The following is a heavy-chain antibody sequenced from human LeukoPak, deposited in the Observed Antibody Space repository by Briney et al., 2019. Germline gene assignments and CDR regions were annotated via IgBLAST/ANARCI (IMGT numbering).Heavy chain of an antibody. V-gene: IGHV6-1*01. CDR3: ARDMRGWYYDC. CDR2: TYYRSKWYN. J-gene: IGHJ4*02. Sequence: SQTLSLSCAISGDSVYSDSAACNWIRQSPSRGLEWRGRTYYRSKWYNNYAVSVKSRITINPDTSKNQSSLQLNSVTPEDTAVYYCARDMRGWYYDCWGQGTLVTVSS. CDR1: GDSVYSDSAA. D-gene: IGHD6-19*01.